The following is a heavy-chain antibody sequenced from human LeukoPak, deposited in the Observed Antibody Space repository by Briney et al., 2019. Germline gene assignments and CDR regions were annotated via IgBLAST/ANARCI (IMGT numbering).Heavy chain of an antibody. J-gene: IGHJ5*02. CDR3: ATHLTNLRWGVYPRWFDP. D-gene: IGHD3-10*01. Sequence: SETLSLTCAVSGGSFSSYYWSWIRQPPGKGLEWIGEINHSGSTKYNPSLKSRVTISVDTSKNQFSLMLSSVTAAETAVYYCATHLTNLRWGVYPRWFDPWGQGTLVTVSS. CDR1: GGSFSSYY. CDR2: INHSGST. V-gene: IGHV4-34*01.